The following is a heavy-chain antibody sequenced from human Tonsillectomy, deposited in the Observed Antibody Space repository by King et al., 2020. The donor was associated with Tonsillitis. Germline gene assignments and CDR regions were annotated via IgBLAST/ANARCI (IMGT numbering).Heavy chain of an antibody. CDR1: GFTFSTYG. J-gene: IGHJ4*02. CDR2: ISYDGSNK. D-gene: IGHD3-22*01. V-gene: IGHV3-33*05. Sequence: VQLVESGGGVVQPGRSLRLSCAAAGFTFSTYGIHWVRQAPGKGLEGVGLISYDGSNKYYADPVGGRFTISRDTSKNTVYLQMNSLRAEDTAVYYCARAYYYDTSRTPDYWGQGTLITVSS. CDR3: ARAYYYDTSRTPDY.